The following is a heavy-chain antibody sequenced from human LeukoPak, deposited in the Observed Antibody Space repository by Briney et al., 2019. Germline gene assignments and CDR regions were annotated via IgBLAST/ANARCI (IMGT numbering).Heavy chain of an antibody. Sequence: SETLSLTCTVSGGSISSYYWSWIRQPPGKGLEWIGYIYYSGSTNYNPSLKSRVTISVDTSKNQFSLKLSSVTAADTAVYYCARTRGWSFDYWGQGTLVTVSS. CDR1: GGSISSYY. J-gene: IGHJ4*02. CDR3: ARTRGWSFDY. CDR2: IYYSGST. V-gene: IGHV4-59*08. D-gene: IGHD6-19*01.